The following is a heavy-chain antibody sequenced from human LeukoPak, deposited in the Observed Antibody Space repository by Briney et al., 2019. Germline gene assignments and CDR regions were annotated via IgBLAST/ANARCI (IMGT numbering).Heavy chain of an antibody. CDR3: ARAGSIAAAFNYYFYMDV. V-gene: IGHV3-21*01. CDR2: ISSSGNYI. CDR1: GFTFSSFG. Sequence: KPGGSLRLSCATSGFTFSSFGINWVRQAPGKGLEWVSSISSSGNYIYYADSVEGRFTISRDNSKNTLYLQMHSLRPEDTAVYYCARAGSIAAAFNYYFYMDVWGKGTTVTVSS. J-gene: IGHJ6*03. D-gene: IGHD6-13*01.